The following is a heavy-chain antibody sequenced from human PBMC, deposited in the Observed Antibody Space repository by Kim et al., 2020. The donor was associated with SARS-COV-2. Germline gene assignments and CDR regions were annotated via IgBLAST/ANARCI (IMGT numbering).Heavy chain of an antibody. Sequence: SGPTLVNPTQTLTLTCTFSGFSLRISGMCVSWIRQPPGKALEWLALIDWDDDKYYSASLKTRLTISKDTSKNQVVLTMTNMDPVDTATYYCARSYDSSGAPTVNFDYWGQGTLVTVSP. CDR1: GFSLRISGMC. CDR2: IDWDDDK. D-gene: IGHD3-22*01. J-gene: IGHJ4*02. CDR3: ARSYDSSGAPTVNFDY. V-gene: IGHV2-70*01.